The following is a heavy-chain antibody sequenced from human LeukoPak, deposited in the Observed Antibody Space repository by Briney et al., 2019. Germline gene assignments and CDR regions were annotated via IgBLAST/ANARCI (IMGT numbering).Heavy chain of an antibody. V-gene: IGHV3-30*18. CDR1: GFTFSSYG. J-gene: IGHJ1*01. D-gene: IGHD4-17*01. Sequence: PGGSLRLSCAASGFTFSSYGMHWVRQAPGKGLEWVAVISYGGSNKYYADSVKGRFTISRDNSKNTLYLQMNSLRAEDTAVYYCAKDGHREKTVTTDFQHWGQGTLVTVSS. CDR2: ISYGGSNK. CDR3: AKDGHREKTVTTDFQH.